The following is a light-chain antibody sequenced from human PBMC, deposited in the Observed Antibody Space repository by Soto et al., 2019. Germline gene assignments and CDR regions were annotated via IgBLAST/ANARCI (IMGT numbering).Light chain of an antibody. J-gene: IGLJ2*01. CDR2: SNN. V-gene: IGLV1-44*01. CDR1: SSNVGSNT. Sequence: QSVLTQPPSASGTPGQRVTISCSGSSSNVGSNTVNWYQQLPGTAPKLLLYSNNQRPSGVPDRFSGSKSGTSASLAISGLQSEDEADYYCAAWDDSLMGPVFGGGTKLTVL. CDR3: AAWDDSLMGPV.